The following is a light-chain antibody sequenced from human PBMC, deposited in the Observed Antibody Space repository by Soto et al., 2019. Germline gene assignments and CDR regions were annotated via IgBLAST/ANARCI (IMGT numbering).Light chain of an antibody. CDR2: DAS. V-gene: IGKV3-11*01. CDR3: QQRNSWPPIT. Sequence: ETVLTQSPATLSLSPGERATLSCRASQSVSSYLAWYQWKPGQAPRLLIYDASNRATGIPARFSGSGSGTDFTLTISSLEPEDFAVYYCQQRNSWPPITFGQGTRLEI. J-gene: IGKJ5*01. CDR1: QSVSSY.